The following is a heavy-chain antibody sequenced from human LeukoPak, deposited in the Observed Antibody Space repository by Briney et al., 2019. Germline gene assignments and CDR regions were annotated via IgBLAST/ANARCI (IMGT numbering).Heavy chain of an antibody. V-gene: IGHV4-39*01. CDR3: ARMEGDTAMVKYYFDY. D-gene: IGHD5-18*01. CDR2: IYYSGST. CDR1: GGSISSSSYY. Sequence: KTSETLSLTCTVSGGSISSSSYYWGWIRQPPGKGLEWIGSIYYSGSTYYNPSLKSRVTISVDTSKNQFSLKLSSVTAADTAVYYCARMEGDTAMVKYYFDYWGQGTLVTVSS. J-gene: IGHJ4*02.